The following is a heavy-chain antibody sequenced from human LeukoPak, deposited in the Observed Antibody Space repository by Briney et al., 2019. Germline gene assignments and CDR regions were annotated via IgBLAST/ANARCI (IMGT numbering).Heavy chain of an antibody. CDR1: GFIFSNYG. Sequence: PGGSLRLSCAASGFIFSNYGMHWVRQAPGKGLEWVSYISSSSSTMYYADSVKGRFTISRHNAKNSLYLQMNSLRAKDTAVYYCARDDFWSGKPDYWGQGTLVTVSS. D-gene: IGHD3-3*01. J-gene: IGHJ4*02. CDR2: ISSSSSTM. CDR3: ARDDFWSGKPDY. V-gene: IGHV3-48*01.